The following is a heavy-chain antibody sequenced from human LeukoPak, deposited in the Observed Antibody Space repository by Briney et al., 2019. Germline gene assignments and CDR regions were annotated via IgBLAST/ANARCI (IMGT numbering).Heavy chain of an antibody. J-gene: IGHJ5*02. CDR2: IREDGSEK. V-gene: IGHV3-7*03. Sequence: GGSLRLSCSTSGFTFGDYVLSWVRQAPGKGLEWVASIREDGSEKTSVDSVKGRFTISRDNAKNSLYLQMDSLRTEETAVYYCAKGPAMVRGTFDPWGQGTLVTVSS. CDR3: AKGPAMVRGTFDP. D-gene: IGHD3-10*01. CDR1: GFTFGDYV.